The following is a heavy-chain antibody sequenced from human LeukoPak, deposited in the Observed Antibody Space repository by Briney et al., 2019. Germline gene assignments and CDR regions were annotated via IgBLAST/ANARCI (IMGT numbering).Heavy chain of an antibody. CDR1: GFTFRSYG. V-gene: IGHV3-30*02. CDR2: IRYDGNSN. D-gene: IGHD3-22*01. CDR3: AKEEVISGNHGVYFDY. J-gene: IGHJ4*02. Sequence: PGGSLRLSCAASGFTFRSYGMHWVRQAPGKGLEWVAFIRYDGNSNYYADSVKGRFTISRDSSRSTLYLQMNSLRAEDTAVYYCAKEEVISGNHGVYFDYWGQGTLVTVSS.